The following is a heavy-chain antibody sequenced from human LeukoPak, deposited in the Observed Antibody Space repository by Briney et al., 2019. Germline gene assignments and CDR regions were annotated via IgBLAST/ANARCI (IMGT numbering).Heavy chain of an antibody. D-gene: IGHD6-19*01. CDR1: GFTVSDNY. J-gene: IGHJ4*02. Sequence: GGSLRLSCAASGFTVSDNYMSWVRQAPGKGLEWVSVIYRSGGTFYSDSVKGRFTTSRDFSKNTLYLQMNSLRADDTAVYYCARDSSGPAFWGQGTLVTVSS. V-gene: IGHV3-53*01. CDR3: ARDSSGPAF. CDR2: IYRSGGT.